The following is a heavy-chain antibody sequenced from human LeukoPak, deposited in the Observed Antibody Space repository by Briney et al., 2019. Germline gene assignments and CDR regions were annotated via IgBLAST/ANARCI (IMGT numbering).Heavy chain of an antibody. Sequence: GASVKVSCKASGGTFTSYYMHWVRQAPGQGLEWRGIINPSGGSTSYAQKFQGRVTMTRDTSISTAYMELSRLRSDDTAVYYCARDRGSNEYDFWSGYYTGGFDYWGQGTLVTVSS. V-gene: IGHV1-46*01. CDR2: INPSGGST. J-gene: IGHJ4*02. CDR3: ARDRGSNEYDFWSGYYTGGFDY. D-gene: IGHD3-3*01. CDR1: GGTFTSYY.